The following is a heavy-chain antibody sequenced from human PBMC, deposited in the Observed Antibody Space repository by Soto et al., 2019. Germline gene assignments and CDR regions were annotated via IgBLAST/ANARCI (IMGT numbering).Heavy chain of an antibody. J-gene: IGHJ5*02. CDR3: AGRSIPGAAAADSEP. D-gene: IGHD6-13*01. CDR1: GGSISSGGYY. CDR2: IYYSGST. V-gene: IGHV4-31*03. Sequence: ASETLSLTCTVSGGSISSGGYYWSWIRQHPGKGLEWIGYIYYSGSTYYNPSLKSRVTISVDTSKNQFSLKLSSVTAADTAVYYCAGRSIPGAAAADSEPWGQGTLVTVSS.